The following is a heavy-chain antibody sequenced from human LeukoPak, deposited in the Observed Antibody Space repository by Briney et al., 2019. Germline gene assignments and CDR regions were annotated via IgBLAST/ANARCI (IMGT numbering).Heavy chain of an antibody. CDR2: IIPILGIA. CDR3: ARENGYNSPFDY. D-gene: IGHD5-24*01. V-gene: IGHV1-69*04. Sequence: SVKVSCKASGGTFSSYAISWVRQAPGQGLEWMGRIIPILGIANYAQKFQGRVTITADKSTSTAYMELSSLRSEDTAVYYCARENGYNSPFDYWGQGTLVTVSS. J-gene: IGHJ4*02. CDR1: GGTFSSYA.